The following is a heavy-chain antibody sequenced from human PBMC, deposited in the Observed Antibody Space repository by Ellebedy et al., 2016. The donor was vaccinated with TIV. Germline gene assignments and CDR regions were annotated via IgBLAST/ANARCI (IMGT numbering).Heavy chain of an antibody. CDR2: IIPIFGTA. V-gene: IGHV1-69*13. CDR1: GGTFSSYA. J-gene: IGHJ3*02. CDR3: AVYDSSGYGPVIFSAFDI. D-gene: IGHD3-22*01. Sequence: SVKVSXXASGGTFSSYAISWVRQAPGQGLEWMGGIIPIFGTANYAQKFQGRVTITADESTSTAYMELSSLRSEDTAVYYCAVYDSSGYGPVIFSAFDIWGQGTVVTVSS.